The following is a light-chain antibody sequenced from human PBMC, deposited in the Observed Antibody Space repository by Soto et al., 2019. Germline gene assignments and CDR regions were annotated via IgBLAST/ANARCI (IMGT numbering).Light chain of an antibody. CDR3: QQYNSCSLT. CDR1: ETIGSW. J-gene: IGKJ4*01. V-gene: IGKV1-5*03. Sequence: DIQMTQSPSTLTASIGDRVTITCRASETIGSWLAWYQQKPGKAPKLLIYKASNLESGVPSRFSGSGSGTEFTLTISSMQPDDFATYHCQQYNSCSLTFGGVTAVEIK. CDR2: KAS.